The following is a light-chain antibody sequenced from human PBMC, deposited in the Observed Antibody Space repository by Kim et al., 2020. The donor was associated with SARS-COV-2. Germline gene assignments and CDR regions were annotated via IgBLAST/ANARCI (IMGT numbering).Light chain of an antibody. V-gene: IGKV3D-20*01. CDR3: QHYGRSPLFS. J-gene: IGKJ3*01. Sequence: PGKRAPVSGGAGQSVSNNYIAWYQQKPGLAPRLLMYEASSRATGIPDRFSGSGSGTQFTLTISRLEPEDFAVYYCQHYGRSPLFSFGPGTKVDIK. CDR1: QSVSNNY. CDR2: EAS.